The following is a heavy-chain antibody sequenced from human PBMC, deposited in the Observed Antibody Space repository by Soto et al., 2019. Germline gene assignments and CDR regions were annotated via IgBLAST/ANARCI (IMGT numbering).Heavy chain of an antibody. J-gene: IGHJ6*03. CDR2: IYYSGST. CDR3: ARGLGDYDVGYYYYYMDV. V-gene: IGHV4-30-4*01. Sequence: PSETLSLTCTVSGGSISSGDYYWSWIRQPPGKGLEWIGYIYYSGSTYYNPSLKSRVTISVDTSKNQFSLKLSSVTAADTAVYYCARGLGDYDVGYYYYYMDVWGKGTTVTVSS. CDR1: GGSISSGDYY. D-gene: IGHD4-17*01.